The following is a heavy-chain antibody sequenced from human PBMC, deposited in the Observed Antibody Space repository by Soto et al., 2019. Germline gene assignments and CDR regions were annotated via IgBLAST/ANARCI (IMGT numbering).Heavy chain of an antibody. V-gene: IGHV3-30-3*01. Sequence: QVQLVESGGGVVQPGRSLRLSCAASGFTFSSYAMHWVRQAPGKGLEWVAVISYDGSNKYYADSVKGRFTISRDNSKNTLYLQMNSLRAEHTAVYYCARAYEGDYFDYWGQGTLVTVSS. CDR2: ISYDGSNK. CDR3: ARAYEGDYFDY. J-gene: IGHJ4*02. CDR1: GFTFSSYA. D-gene: IGHD3-16*01.